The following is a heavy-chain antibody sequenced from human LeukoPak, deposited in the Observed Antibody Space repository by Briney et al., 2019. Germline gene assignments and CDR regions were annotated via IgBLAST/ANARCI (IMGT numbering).Heavy chain of an antibody. CDR3: ASAVTAERIDY. Sequence: SQTLSLTCTVSGGSISRGDYYWSWIRQPPGKGLEWIGYIYYSGSTYYNPSLKSRVTISVDTSKNQFSLELSSVTTADTAVYYCASAVTAERIDYWGQGTLVTVSS. CDR2: IYYSGST. V-gene: IGHV4-30-4*01. D-gene: IGHD5-24*01. J-gene: IGHJ4*02. CDR1: GGSISRGDYY.